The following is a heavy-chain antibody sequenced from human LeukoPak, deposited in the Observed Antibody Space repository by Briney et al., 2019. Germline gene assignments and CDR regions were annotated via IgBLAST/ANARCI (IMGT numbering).Heavy chain of an antibody. Sequence: ASVKVSCMASGYTFTSYDINWVRQATGQGLEWMGWMNPNSGNTGYAQKFQGRVTMTRNTSISTAYMELSSLRSEDTAVYYCARGQKRSTYYDFWSGYYPPLYFDYWGQGTLVTVSS. V-gene: IGHV1-8*01. CDR3: ARGQKRSTYYDFWSGYYPPLYFDY. CDR1: GYTFTSYD. CDR2: MNPNSGNT. J-gene: IGHJ4*02. D-gene: IGHD3-3*01.